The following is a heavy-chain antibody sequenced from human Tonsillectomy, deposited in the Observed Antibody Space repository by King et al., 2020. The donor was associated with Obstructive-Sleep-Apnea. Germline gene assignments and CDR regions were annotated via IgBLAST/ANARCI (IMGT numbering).Heavy chain of an antibody. Sequence: QLVQSGAEVKKPGASVKVSCKASGYTFTGYYMHWVRQAPGQGLEWMGWINPNSGGTNYAQKFQGRVTMTRDTSISTAYMELSRLRSDDTAVYYCARDQEVTYYYGSGSDYWGQGTLVTVSS. CDR2: INPNSGGT. D-gene: IGHD3-10*01. CDR3: ARDQEVTYYYGSGSDY. J-gene: IGHJ4*02. CDR1: GYTFTGYY. V-gene: IGHV1-2*02.